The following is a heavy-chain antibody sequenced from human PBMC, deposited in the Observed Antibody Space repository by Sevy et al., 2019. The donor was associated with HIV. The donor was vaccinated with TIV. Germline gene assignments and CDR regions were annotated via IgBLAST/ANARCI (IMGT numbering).Heavy chain of an antibody. Sequence: ASVKVSCKASGYTFTSYGISWVRQAPGQGLEWMGWISAYNGNTNYAQKLQGRVTMTTDTSTSTAYMELRSLRSDDTAVYYCARDNRGYSYGYNGYWGQGTLVTVSS. V-gene: IGHV1-18*04. D-gene: IGHD5-18*01. CDR2: ISAYNGNT. CDR1: GYTFTSYG. CDR3: ARDNRGYSYGYNGY. J-gene: IGHJ4*02.